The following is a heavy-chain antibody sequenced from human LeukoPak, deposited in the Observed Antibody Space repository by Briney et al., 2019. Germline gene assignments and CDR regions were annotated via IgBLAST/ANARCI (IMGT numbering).Heavy chain of an antibody. J-gene: IGHJ4*02. D-gene: IGHD2-2*01. CDR3: TTESYCSSTSCPGTFDF. Sequence: GGSLRLSCAASGFTFGHVWMSWVRQAPGKGLEWVGRIKTKIDGGTTDYAAPVKGRFTISRDDSKNTLYLQINSLKTEDTAVYYCTTESYCSSTSCPGTFDFWGQGTLVTVSS. V-gene: IGHV3-15*01. CDR2: IKTKIDGGTT. CDR1: GFTFGHVW.